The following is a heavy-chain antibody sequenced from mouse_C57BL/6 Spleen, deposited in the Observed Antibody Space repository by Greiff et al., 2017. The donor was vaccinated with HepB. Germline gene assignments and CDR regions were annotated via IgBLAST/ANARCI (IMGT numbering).Heavy chain of an antibody. CDR3: AKLLYFDY. Sequence: EVKLMESGPELVKPGASVKMSCKASGYTFTDYNMHWVKQSHGKSLEWIGYINPNNGGTSYNQKFKGKATLTVNKSSSTAYMELRSLTSEDSAVYYCAKLLYFDYWGQGTTLTVSS. V-gene: IGHV1-22*01. CDR1: GYTFTDYN. CDR2: INPNNGGT. J-gene: IGHJ2*01.